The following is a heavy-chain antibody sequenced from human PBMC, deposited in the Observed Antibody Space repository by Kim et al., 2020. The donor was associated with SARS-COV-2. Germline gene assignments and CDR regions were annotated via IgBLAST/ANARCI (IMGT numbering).Heavy chain of an antibody. D-gene: IGHD6-25*01. J-gene: IGHJ4*02. CDR3: ASVMESGYSLYYFDY. Sequence: SETLSLTCTVSGGSISSSSYYWGWIRQPPGKGLEWIGSIYYSGSTYYNPSLKSRVTISVDTSKNQFSLKLSSVTAADTAVYYCASVMESGYSLYYFDYWGQGTLVTVSS. V-gene: IGHV4-39*01. CDR2: IYYSGST. CDR1: GGSISSSSYY.